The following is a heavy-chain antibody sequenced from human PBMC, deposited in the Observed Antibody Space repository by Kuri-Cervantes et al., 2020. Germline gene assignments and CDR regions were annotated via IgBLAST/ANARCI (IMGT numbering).Heavy chain of an antibody. V-gene: IGHV3-48*04. D-gene: IGHD6-13*01. CDR3: ARDFAYSRCWYPCFDL. CDR1: GFTFSSYS. CDR2: ISSSSSTI. J-gene: IGHJ5*02. Sequence: GGSLRLSCAASGFTFSSYSMNWVRQAPGKGLEWVSYISSSSSTIYYADSVKGRFTISRDNSKNSLYLQMNSLRAEDTAVYYCARDFAYSRCWYPCFDLWGQGTMVTVSS.